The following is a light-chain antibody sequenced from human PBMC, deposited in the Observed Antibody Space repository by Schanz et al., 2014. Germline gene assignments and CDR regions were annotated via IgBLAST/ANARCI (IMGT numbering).Light chain of an antibody. V-gene: IGLV1-40*01. J-gene: IGLJ2*01. CDR1: SSNIGAGYD. CDR3: ASWDDSLRGHV. CDR2: GNN. Sequence: QSVLTQPPSVSGAPGQRVTISCTGSSSNIGAGYDVHWYQQFPGRAPKLVIYGNNNRPSGVPDRFSASKSGTSVSLAISGLQSEDEADYYCASWDDSLRGHVFGGGTKVTVL.